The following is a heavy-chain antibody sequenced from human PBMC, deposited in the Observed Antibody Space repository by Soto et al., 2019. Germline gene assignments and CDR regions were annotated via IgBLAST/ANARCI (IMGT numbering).Heavy chain of an antibody. V-gene: IGHV2-5*02. CDR2: IYWDDDK. CDR3: AHRQAQGIGLAGTFDS. CDR1: GLSFSTTGVG. Sequence: QITLKESGHTLVKPTQTLTLTCTFSGLSFSTTGVGVGWIRQPPGKALEWLALIYWDDDKRYSPSLKSRLTITKDTSKNQVVLTMTNMDPVDTATYYCAHRQAQGIGLAGTFDSWGQGTLVTVSS. J-gene: IGHJ4*02. D-gene: IGHD6-19*01.